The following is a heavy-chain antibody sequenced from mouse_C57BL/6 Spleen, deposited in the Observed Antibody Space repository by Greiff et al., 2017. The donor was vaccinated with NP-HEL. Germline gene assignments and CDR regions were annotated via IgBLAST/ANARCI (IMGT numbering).Heavy chain of an antibody. CDR2: ISYDGSN. D-gene: IGHD1-1*01. J-gene: IGHJ4*01. CDR1: GYSITSGYY. V-gene: IGHV3-6*01. CDR3: AKESPITTFMDY. Sequence: EVQLQESGPGLVKPSQSLSLTCSVTGYSITSGYYWNWIRQFPGNKLEWMGYISYDGSNNYNPSLKNRISITRDTSKNQFFLKLNSVTTEDTATYYCAKESPITTFMDYWGQRTSVTVSS.